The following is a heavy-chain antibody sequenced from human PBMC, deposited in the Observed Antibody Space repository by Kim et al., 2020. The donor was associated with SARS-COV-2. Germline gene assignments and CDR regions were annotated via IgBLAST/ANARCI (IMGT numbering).Heavy chain of an antibody. CDR1: GYTFTGYY. J-gene: IGHJ6*02. CDR3: ARDRDFWSGYYSYGMDV. D-gene: IGHD3-3*01. Sequence: ASVKVSCKASGYTFTGYYMHWVRQAPGQGLEWMGWINPNSGGTNYAQKFQGRVTMTRDTSISTAYMELSRLRSDDTAVYYCARDRDFWSGYYSYGMDVWGQGTTVTVSS. V-gene: IGHV1-2*02. CDR2: INPNSGGT.